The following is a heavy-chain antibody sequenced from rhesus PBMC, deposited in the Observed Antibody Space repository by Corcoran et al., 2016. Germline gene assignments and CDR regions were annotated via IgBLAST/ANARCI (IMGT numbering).Heavy chain of an antibody. CDR3: ARVFRAGIYLGY. CDR1: GGSIRSNY. J-gene: IGHJ4*01. Sequence: QLQLQESGPGLVKPSETLSLTCAVSGGSIRSNYWSWTRQPPGKGLVWIGRISGSGGNTDYNPSLKSRVTISTETSRNQFSLKLRSVTAADTAVYYCARVFRAGIYLGYWGQGVLVTVSS. CDR2: ISGSGGNT. V-gene: IGHV4-173*01. D-gene: IGHD1-44*01.